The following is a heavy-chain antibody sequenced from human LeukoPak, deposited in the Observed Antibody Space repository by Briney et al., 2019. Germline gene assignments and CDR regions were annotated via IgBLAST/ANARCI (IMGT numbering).Heavy chain of an antibody. J-gene: IGHJ5*02. V-gene: IGHV3-53*01. D-gene: IGHD6-13*01. CDR1: GFTVSSNY. CDR3: ARDGRRDSSSWSRSYNWFDP. Sequence: GGSLRLSCAASGFTVSSNYMSWVRQAPGKGLEWVSVIYSGGSTYYADSVKGRFTISRDNSKNTLYLQMNSLRAEDTAVYYCARDGRRDSSSWSRSYNWFDPWGQGTLVTVSS. CDR2: IYSGGST.